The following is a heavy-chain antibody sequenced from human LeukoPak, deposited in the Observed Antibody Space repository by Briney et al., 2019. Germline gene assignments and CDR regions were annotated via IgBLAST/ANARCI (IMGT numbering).Heavy chain of an antibody. CDR3: AKGHSDFGTGLEL. CDR2: ISASGGRT. V-gene: IGHV3-23*01. D-gene: IGHD4-17*01. Sequence: GGSLRLSCAASGFRFSDFAMSWVRQAPGKGLECVSVISASGGRTYSAESVKARFTISRDNSKDTLYLEMNSLTADDTAVYYCAKGHSDFGTGLELWGQGTLVTVS. CDR1: GFRFSDFA. J-gene: IGHJ4*02.